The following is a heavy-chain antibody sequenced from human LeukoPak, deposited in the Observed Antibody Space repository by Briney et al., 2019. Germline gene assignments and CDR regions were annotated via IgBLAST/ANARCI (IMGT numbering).Heavy chain of an antibody. Sequence: PGGSLRLSCAASGFTFSSYATSWVRQAPGKGLEWVSAISGSGGSTYYADSVQGRFTISRDNSNNILYMQMNSLRVDDTAIYYCAFSRNGMSLSYLDYWGQGSLVTVSS. D-gene: IGHD1-1*01. V-gene: IGHV3-23*01. CDR3: AFSRNGMSLSYLDY. CDR2: ISGSGGST. CDR1: GFTFSSYA. J-gene: IGHJ4*02.